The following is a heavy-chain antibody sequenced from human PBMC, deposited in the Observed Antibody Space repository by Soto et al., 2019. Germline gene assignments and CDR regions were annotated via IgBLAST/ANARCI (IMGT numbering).Heavy chain of an antibody. D-gene: IGHD3-10*01. Sequence: ASVKVSCKASGYTFTSYGISWVRQAPGQGLEWMGWISAYNGNTNSAQKRQGRVTMTTDTSTSTADMELRSLRSDDTAVYYCARDLMVRGSYPNWFDPWGQGTLVTVSS. J-gene: IGHJ5*02. CDR2: ISAYNGNT. CDR1: GYTFTSYG. V-gene: IGHV1-18*01. CDR3: ARDLMVRGSYPNWFDP.